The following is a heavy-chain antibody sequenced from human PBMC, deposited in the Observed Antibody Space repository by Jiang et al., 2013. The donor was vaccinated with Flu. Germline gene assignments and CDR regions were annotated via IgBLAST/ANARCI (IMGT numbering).Heavy chain of an antibody. J-gene: IGHJ4*02. CDR1: GGSISSYY. D-gene: IGHD5-18*01. CDR2: IYYSGST. CDR3: ARAGYSYGLLFDY. V-gene: IGHV4-59*01. Sequence: LLKPSETLSLTCTVSGGSISSYYWSWIRQPPGKGLEWIGYIYYSGSTNYNPSLKSRVTISVDTSKNQFSLKLSSVTAADTAVYYCARAGYSYGLLFDYWGQGTLVTVSS.